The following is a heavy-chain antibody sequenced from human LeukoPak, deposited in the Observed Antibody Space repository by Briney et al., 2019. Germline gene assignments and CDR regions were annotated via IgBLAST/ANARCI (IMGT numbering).Heavy chain of an antibody. D-gene: IGHD3-10*01. CDR1: GLTFSSYW. J-gene: IGHJ3*02. V-gene: IGHV3-74*01. Sequence: PGGSLRLSCAASGLTFSSYWMHWVRQAPGKGLGWVSRINSDGSSTSYADSVKGRFTISRDNAKNTLHLTITSLSAEHTAVYYCPSSMVRGVIIWSYAATDIWSQGTMVTVHS. CDR2: INSDGSST. CDR3: PSSMVRGVIIWSYAATDI.